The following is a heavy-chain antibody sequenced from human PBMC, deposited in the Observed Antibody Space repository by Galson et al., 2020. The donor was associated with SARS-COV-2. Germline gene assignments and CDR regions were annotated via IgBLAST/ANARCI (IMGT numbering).Heavy chain of an antibody. CDR2: FDPEDGET. V-gene: IGHV1-24*01. CDR1: GYTLTELS. J-gene: IGHJ4*02. D-gene: IGHD3-3*01. Sequence: ASVKVSCKVSGYTLTELSMHWVRQAPGKGLEWMGGFDPEDGETIYAQKFQGRVTMTEDTSTDTAYMELSSLRSEDTAVYYCATDFAIFGVVLFDYWGQGTLVTVSS. CDR3: ATDFAIFGVVLFDY.